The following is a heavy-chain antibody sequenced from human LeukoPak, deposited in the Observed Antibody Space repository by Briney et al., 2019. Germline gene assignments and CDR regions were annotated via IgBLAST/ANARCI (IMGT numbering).Heavy chain of an antibody. V-gene: IGHV3-66*01. CDR2: IYDGGSA. J-gene: IGHJ4*02. CDR3: AREASYSSSWWYFDY. Sequence: PGGSLRLSCAASGFTDSSKYISWVRQAPGKGLEWVSVIYDGGSADYADSVKGRFTISRDNSKSKVYLQMNSPRVEDTAVYYCAREASYSSSWWYFDYWGQGTLVTVSS. CDR1: GFTDSSKY. D-gene: IGHD6-13*01.